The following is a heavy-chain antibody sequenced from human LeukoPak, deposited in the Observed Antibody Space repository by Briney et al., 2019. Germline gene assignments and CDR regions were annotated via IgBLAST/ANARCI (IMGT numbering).Heavy chain of an antibody. CDR2: ISSSSSYI. V-gene: IGHV3-21*01. CDR3: ARDKIAAAGTDYYYGMDV. CDR1: GFTFSSYN. J-gene: IGHJ6*02. Sequence: GGSLRLSCAASGFTFSSYNVNWVRQAPGKGLGWVSSISSSSSYIYYADSVKGRFTISRDNAKNSLYLQMNSLRAEDTAVYYCARDKIAAAGTDYYYGMDVWGQGTTVTVSS. D-gene: IGHD6-13*01.